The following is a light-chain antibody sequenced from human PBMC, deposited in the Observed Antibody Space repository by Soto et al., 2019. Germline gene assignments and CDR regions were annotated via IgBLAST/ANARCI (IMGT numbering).Light chain of an antibody. V-gene: IGLV2-23*02. J-gene: IGLJ1*01. Sequence: QSVLTQPASVSGSPGQSITIPCTGTSSDVGSYNLVSWYQQHPGKAPKLMIYEVSKRPSGVSNRFSGSKSGNTASLTISGLQAEDEADYYCCSYAGSSTAYVFGTGTQLTVL. CDR1: SSDVGSYNL. CDR3: CSYAGSSTAYV. CDR2: EVS.